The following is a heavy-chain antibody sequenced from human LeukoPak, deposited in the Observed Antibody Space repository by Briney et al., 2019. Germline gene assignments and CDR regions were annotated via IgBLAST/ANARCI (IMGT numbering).Heavy chain of an antibody. CDR1: GFTFRSHD. D-gene: IGHD2-2*02. CDR3: AKIPLVQYGMDV. J-gene: IGHJ6*02. CDR2: ISASGGST. Sequence: GGSLRLSCAASGFTFRSHDMSWVRQAPGKGLEWVSGISASGGSTFYADSVKGRFTISRDNSKNTLYLQMNGLRVEDTAVYYCAKIPLVQYGMDVWGQGTTVTVSS. V-gene: IGHV3-23*01.